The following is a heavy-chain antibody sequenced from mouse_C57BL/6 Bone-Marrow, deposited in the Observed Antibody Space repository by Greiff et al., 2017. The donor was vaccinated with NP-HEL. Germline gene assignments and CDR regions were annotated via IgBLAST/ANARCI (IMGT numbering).Heavy chain of an antibody. CDR1: GFNIKDDY. J-gene: IGHJ3*01. D-gene: IGHD1-1*01. Sequence: VQLQQSGAELVRPGASVKLSCTASGFNIKDDYMHWVKQRPEQGLEWIGWIDPENGDTEYASKFQGKATITADTSSNTAYLQLSSLTSEDTAVYYCTTFDYYGSGSLAYWGQGTLVTVSA. CDR3: TTFDYYGSGSLAY. V-gene: IGHV14-4*01. CDR2: IDPENGDT.